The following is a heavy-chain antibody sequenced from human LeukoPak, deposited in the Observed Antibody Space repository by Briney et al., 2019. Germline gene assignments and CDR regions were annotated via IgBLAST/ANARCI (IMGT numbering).Heavy chain of an antibody. Sequence: GGSLRLSCAASGCTFSSYAMSWVRQAPGKGLEWVSAISCSGGSTYYADSVNGRFTISRDNSKNTLYLQMNSLRAEDTAVYYCAKKGPRIVGATVYWGQGTLVTVSS. CDR1: GCTFSSYA. J-gene: IGHJ4*02. CDR3: AKKGPRIVGATVY. CDR2: ISCSGGST. D-gene: IGHD1-26*01. V-gene: IGHV3-23*01.